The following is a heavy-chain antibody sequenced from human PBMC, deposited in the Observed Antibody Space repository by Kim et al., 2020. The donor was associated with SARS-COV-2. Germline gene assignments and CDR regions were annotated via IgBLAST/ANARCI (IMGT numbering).Heavy chain of an antibody. D-gene: IGHD6-19*01. J-gene: IGHJ4*02. V-gene: IGHV4-39*01. CDR3: ARSGPGIAVAGTFTLDY. Sequence: LKRRVTISVDTSKNQFSLRLSSVTAAETAVYYCARSGPGIAVAGTFTLDYWGQGTLVTVSS.